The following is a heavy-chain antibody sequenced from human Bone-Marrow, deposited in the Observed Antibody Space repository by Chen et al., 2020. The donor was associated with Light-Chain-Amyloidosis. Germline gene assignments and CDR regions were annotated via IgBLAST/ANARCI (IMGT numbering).Heavy chain of an antibody. V-gene: IGHV1-69*06. CDR2: IIPIFGTA. Sequence: QVQLVQSGAEVKKPGSSVKVSCKASGGTFSSYAISWVRQAPGQGLEWMGGIIPIFGTANYAQKFQGRVTITADKSTSTAYMELSSLRSEDTAVYYCARDTRFTDAARPHAAAKKCYYGMDVWGQGTTVTVSS. CDR1: GGTFSSYA. J-gene: IGHJ6*02. CDR3: ARDTRFTDAARPHAAAKKCYYGMDV. D-gene: IGHD6-6*01.